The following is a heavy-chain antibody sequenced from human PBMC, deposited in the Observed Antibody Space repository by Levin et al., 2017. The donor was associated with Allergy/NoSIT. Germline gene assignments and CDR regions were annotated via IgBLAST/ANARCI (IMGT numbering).Heavy chain of an antibody. CDR3: ARYPVRYFDWPIYWYFDL. CDR1: GFTFDDYG. CDR2: INWNGGNT. V-gene: IGHV3-20*01. Sequence: GESLKISCAASGFTFDDYGMSWVRQAPGKGLEWVSGINWNGGNTGYADSVKGRFTISRDNAKNSLYLQMNSLRAEDTALYHCARYPVRYFDWPIYWYFDLWGRGTLVTVSS. J-gene: IGHJ2*01. D-gene: IGHD3-9*01.